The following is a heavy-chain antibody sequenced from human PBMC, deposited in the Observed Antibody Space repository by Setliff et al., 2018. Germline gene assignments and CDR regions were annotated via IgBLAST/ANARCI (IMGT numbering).Heavy chain of an antibody. CDR3: AREIDTTSHYGMFDY. CDR1: GFSINVYS. J-gene: IGHJ4*02. CDR2: IKQDGSEE. D-gene: IGHD3-9*01. Sequence: GGSLRLSCAASGFSINVYSMTWVRQAPGKGLEWVAHIKQDGSEEYYVDSVKGRFTISRDNAKNSLYLQMNSLRAEDAAVYYCAREIDTTSHYGMFDYWGQGALVTVSS. V-gene: IGHV3-7*03.